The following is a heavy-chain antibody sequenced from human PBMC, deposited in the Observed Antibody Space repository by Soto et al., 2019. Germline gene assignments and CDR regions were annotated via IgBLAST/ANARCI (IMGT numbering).Heavy chain of an antibody. Sequence: ASVKVACKASGATFSSYTISWVRQAPGQRLEWMGWINAYNGNTKYSQKLQGRVTMTTDTSTSTAYMELRSLRSDDTAVYYCARDGDDWPNWFDPWGQGTLVTVSS. CDR3: ARDGDDWPNWFDP. V-gene: IGHV1-18*01. J-gene: IGHJ5*02. CDR1: GATFSSYT. CDR2: INAYNGNT. D-gene: IGHD3-9*01.